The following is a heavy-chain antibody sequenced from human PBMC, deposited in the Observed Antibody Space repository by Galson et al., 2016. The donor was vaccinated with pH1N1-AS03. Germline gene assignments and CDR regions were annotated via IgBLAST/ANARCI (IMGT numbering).Heavy chain of an antibody. CDR2: IFYIGDT. J-gene: IGHJ6*02. CDR1: GGSVNGYY. V-gene: IGHV4-59*08. CDR3: GRHLRSSYSMDV. Sequence: ETLSPTCTVSGGSVNGYYWTWLRQPPGKGLEWIGQIFYIGDTLYTPSLRGRVTMSVDTSKNQLSLRLSSVTAADTAVYYCGRHLRSSYSMDVWGQGTTVTVSS. D-gene: IGHD2-15*01.